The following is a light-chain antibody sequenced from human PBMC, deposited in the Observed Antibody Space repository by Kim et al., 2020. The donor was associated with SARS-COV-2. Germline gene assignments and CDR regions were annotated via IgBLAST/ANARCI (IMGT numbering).Light chain of an antibody. Sequence: LSVSPGGRAPPTCRASQSINSSLAWYQQRPGQAPRLLIYAASTRATGVPARFSGSGSGTEFTLTISSLQSEDLAVYYCQQYHDWYTFGQGTKLEI. CDR3: QQYHDWYT. CDR1: QSINSS. CDR2: AAS. J-gene: IGKJ2*01. V-gene: IGKV3-15*01.